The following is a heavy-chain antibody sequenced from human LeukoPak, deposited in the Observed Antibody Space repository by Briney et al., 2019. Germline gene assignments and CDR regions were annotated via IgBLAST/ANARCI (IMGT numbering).Heavy chain of an antibody. D-gene: IGHD4-23*01. Sequence: SETLSLTCTVSGGSISSYYWSWIRQPPGKGLEWIGYIYYSGSTSYSGNTNYNPSLKSRVTILVDTSKNQFSLKLSSVTAADTAVYYCARGLHRWAFDYWGQGTLVTVSS. CDR1: GGSISSYY. V-gene: IGHV4-59*01. CDR3: ARGLHRWAFDY. CDR2: IYYSGST. J-gene: IGHJ4*02.